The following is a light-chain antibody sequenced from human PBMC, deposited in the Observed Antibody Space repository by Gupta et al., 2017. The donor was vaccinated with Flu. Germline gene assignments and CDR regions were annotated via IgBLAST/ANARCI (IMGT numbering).Light chain of an antibody. CDR1: VSSSY. J-gene: IGKJ2*03. CDR3: QQYGSSPYS. V-gene: IGKV3-20*01. CDR2: GAS. Sequence: VSSSYLAWYQHKPGQAPRLLIYGASSRATGIPDRFSGSGSGTDFTLTISRLEPEDFAVYYCQQYGSSPYSFGQGTKLEIK.